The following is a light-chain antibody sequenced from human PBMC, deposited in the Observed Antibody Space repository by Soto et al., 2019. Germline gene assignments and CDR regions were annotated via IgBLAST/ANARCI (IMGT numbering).Light chain of an antibody. J-gene: IGLJ3*02. CDR1: SSDVGGYNY. CDR2: EVS. V-gene: IGLV2-14*01. CDR3: SSYTSSNPWV. Sequence: QSALTQPASVSGSPGQSITISCTGTSSDVGGYNYVSWYQQHPGKAPKLMIYEVSNRPSGVSDRFSGSKSDNTASLTISGLQAEDEADYYCSSYTSSNPWVFGGGTKLTVL.